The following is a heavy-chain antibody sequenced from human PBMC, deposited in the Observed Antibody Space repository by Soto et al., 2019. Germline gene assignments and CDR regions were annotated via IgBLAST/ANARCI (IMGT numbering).Heavy chain of an antibody. CDR3: VRTSSY. CDR2: IYGGGTT. Sequence: EVQLVASGGGLIQPGGSLRLSCAASGFAVNSDYMSWVCQAPGKGLEWVSVIYGGGTTYYSDSVKGRFTISRDNSKNTVFLQMNSLRAEDTAVYYCVRTSSYWGQGTRVIVSS. D-gene: IGHD2-2*01. CDR1: GFAVNSDY. V-gene: IGHV3-53*01. J-gene: IGHJ4*02.